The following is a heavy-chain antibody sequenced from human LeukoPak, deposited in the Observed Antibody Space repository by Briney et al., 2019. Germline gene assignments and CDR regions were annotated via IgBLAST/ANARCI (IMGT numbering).Heavy chain of an antibody. CDR2: IKQDGSAK. J-gene: IGHJ4*02. CDR3: ARCPYDSSGYYSVPSHLDY. V-gene: IGHV3-7*01. Sequence: GGSLRLSCAASGFTFSSYWMTWVRQAPGKGREWVANIKQDGSAKYYVDSLRGRFSISRDNVKHSLFLQMNSLSAEDTAVYYCARCPYDSSGYYSVPSHLDYWGQGTLVTVSS. D-gene: IGHD3-22*01. CDR1: GFTFSSYW.